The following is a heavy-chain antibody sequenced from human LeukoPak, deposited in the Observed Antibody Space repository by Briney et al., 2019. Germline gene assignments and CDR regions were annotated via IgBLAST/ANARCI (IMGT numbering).Heavy chain of an antibody. CDR1: GFNVSSNY. CDR2: IYSGGST. Sequence: PGGSLRLSCAASGFNVSSNYMSWVRQAPGKGLEWVSVIYSGGSTYYADSVKGRFTISRDNSKNTLYLQMNSLRAEDTAVYYCARGYGGNPGPFDYWGQGTLVTVSS. J-gene: IGHJ4*02. V-gene: IGHV3-53*01. CDR3: ARGYGGNPGPFDY. D-gene: IGHD4-23*01.